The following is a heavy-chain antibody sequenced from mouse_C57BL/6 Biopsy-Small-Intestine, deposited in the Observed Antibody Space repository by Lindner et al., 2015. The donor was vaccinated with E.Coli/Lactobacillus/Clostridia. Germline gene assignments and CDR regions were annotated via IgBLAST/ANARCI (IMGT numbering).Heavy chain of an antibody. CDR2: ISAENGRT. Sequence: SVKVSCKASGYSFSSYGISWVRQAPGQGLEWMGWISAENGRTYYAQKFQGRVTMTTDKSTSTVYLELRSLRSDDTAVYYCARDFLSGPNIFKDTFDIWGPGTMVTVSS. CDR1: GYSFSSYG. V-gene: IGHV1-81*01. CDR3: ARDFLSGPNIFKDTFDI. J-gene: IGHJ1*01.